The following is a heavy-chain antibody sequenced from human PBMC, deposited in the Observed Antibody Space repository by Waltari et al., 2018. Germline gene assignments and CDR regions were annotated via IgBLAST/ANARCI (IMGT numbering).Heavy chain of an antibody. J-gene: IGHJ6*02. CDR3: ARGELQQLASRYYYYGMDV. Sequence: QVQLVQSGAEVKKPGSSVKVSCKASGGTFSSYAISWVRQAPGQGLEWMGGIIPIFGTANYAQKFQGRVTITTDESTSTAYMELSSLRSEDTAVYYCARGELQQLASRYYYYGMDVWGQGTTVTVSS. D-gene: IGHD6-13*01. CDR1: GGTFSSYA. CDR2: IIPIFGTA. V-gene: IGHV1-69*05.